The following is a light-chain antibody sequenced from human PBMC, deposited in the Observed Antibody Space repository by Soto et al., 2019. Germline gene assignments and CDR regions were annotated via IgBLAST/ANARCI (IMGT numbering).Light chain of an antibody. J-gene: IGKJ4*01. CDR2: GAS. CDR1: QSVSSSY. V-gene: IGKV3-20*01. CDR3: QQYVSSPLT. Sequence: EIVLTQSPGTLSLSPGERATLSCRASQSVSSSYLAWYQQKPGQAPRLLIYGASSRATGIPDRFSGSGSGTDFTLTISSLELGDFAVYYCQQYVSSPLTFGGGTKVEIK.